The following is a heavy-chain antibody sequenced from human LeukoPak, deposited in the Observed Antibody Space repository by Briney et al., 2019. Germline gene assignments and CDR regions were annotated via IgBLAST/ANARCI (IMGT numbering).Heavy chain of an antibody. J-gene: IGHJ4*02. CDR1: GFTLSDYW. Sequence: PGGSLRLSCAASGFTLSDYWMSWVRRAPGKGLEWVANINQNGREKRYVDSVKGRFTISRDDAKSSVFLQMNNLRVEDMAVYYSATWVDLTTVTSGDFFESSGQGTLVSVSS. CDR3: ATWVDLTTVTSGDFFES. V-gene: IGHV3-7*01. CDR2: INQNGREK. D-gene: IGHD4-11*01.